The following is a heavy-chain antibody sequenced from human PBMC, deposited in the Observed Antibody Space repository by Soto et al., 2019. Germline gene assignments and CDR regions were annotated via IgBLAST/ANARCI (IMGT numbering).Heavy chain of an antibody. J-gene: IGHJ3*02. CDR1: GYTFTSYD. CDR2: MNPNSGNT. V-gene: IGHV1-8*01. D-gene: IGHD2-2*01. CDR3: ARAVVPAANDAFAI. Sequence: ASVKVSCKASGYTFTSYDINWVRQATGQGLEWMGWMNPNSGNTGYAQKFQGRVTMTRNTSISTAYMELSSLRSEDTAVYYCARAVVPAANDAFAIWAQGTMVTV.